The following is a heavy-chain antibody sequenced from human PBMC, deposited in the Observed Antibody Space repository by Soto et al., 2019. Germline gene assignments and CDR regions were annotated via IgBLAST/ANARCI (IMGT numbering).Heavy chain of an antibody. CDR3: ARDYYGDYYFDS. V-gene: IGHV4-59*11. Sequence: PSETLSLTCTVSGGSISTHYWNWVRQPPGKGLEWIGYIDYKGNTKYNPSLKSRVTTSVDTSNNQFSLNLNSVTAADTAVYHCARDYYGDYYFDSWGQGTLVTVSS. CDR1: GGSISTHY. J-gene: IGHJ4*02. CDR2: IDYKGNT. D-gene: IGHD4-17*01.